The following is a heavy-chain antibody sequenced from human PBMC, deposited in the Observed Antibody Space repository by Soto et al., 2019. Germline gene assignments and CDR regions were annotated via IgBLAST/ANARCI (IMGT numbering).Heavy chain of an antibody. J-gene: IGHJ6*02. Sequence: GESLKISCKGSGYSFTSYWISWVRQMPWKGLEWMGRIDPSDSYTNYSPSFQGHVTISADKSISTAYLQWSSLKASDTAMYYCARQGPRIMITFGGVIAVRGMDVWGQGTTVTVSS. V-gene: IGHV5-10-1*01. CDR2: IDPSDSYT. CDR3: ARQGPRIMITFGGVIAVRGMDV. CDR1: GYSFTSYW. D-gene: IGHD3-16*02.